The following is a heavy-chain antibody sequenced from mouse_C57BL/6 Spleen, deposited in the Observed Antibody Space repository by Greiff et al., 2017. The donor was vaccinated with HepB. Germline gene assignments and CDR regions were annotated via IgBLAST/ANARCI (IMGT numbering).Heavy chain of an antibody. CDR1: GYAFSSYW. V-gene: IGHV1-80*01. CDR2: IYPGDGDT. Sequence: VQLQQSGAELVKPGASVKISCKASGYAFSSYWMNWVKQRPGKGLEWIGQIYPGDGDTNYNGKFKGKATLTADKSSSTAYMQLSSRTSEDSAVYFCARRGSSWGYFDVWGTGTTVTVSS. J-gene: IGHJ1*03. D-gene: IGHD1-1*01. CDR3: ARRGSSWGYFDV.